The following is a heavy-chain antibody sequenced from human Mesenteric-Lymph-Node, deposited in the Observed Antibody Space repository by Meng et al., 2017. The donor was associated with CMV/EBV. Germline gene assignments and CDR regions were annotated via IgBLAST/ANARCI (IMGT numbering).Heavy chain of an antibody. V-gene: IGHV3-7*01. CDR2: INEDGKKI. Sequence: GGSLRLSCAASGFTFNREWMSWVRQAPGKGLEWVATINEDGKKIYYVDSVKGRFTISRDNAKNSLYLQMNSLRVDDTAMYYCAKDGLTGWNPFEYWGQGTLVTVSS. J-gene: IGHJ4*02. CDR1: GFTFNREW. CDR3: AKDGLTGWNPFEY. D-gene: IGHD3-9*01.